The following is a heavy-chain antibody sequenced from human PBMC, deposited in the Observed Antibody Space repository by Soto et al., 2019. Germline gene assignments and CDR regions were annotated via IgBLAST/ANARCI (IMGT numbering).Heavy chain of an antibody. CDR2: INHSGST. CDR1: GGSFSGYY. Sequence: PSETLSLTCAVYGGSFSGYYWSWIRQPPGKGLEWIGEINHSGSTNYNPSLKSRVTISVETSKNQFSLKLSSVTAADTAVYYCARGVTTRIYYFDYWGQGTMVTVSS. V-gene: IGHV4-34*01. D-gene: IGHD4-17*01. J-gene: IGHJ4*02. CDR3: ARGVTTRIYYFDY.